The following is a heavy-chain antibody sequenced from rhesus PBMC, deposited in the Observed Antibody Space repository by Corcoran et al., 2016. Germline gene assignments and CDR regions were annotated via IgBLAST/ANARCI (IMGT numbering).Heavy chain of an antibody. J-gene: IGHJ6*01. D-gene: IGHD3-3*01. CDR3: ATGIWTGYYRAGLDS. CDR1: GYTFTDYY. V-gene: IGHV1-111*02. Sequence: EVQLVQSGAEVKKPGASVKISCTAAGYTFTDYYLHWVRQAPGKWLEGIGRVDPEDGEAIHAQKFQDRVTITADTSTDTAYMELSSLRSEDTAVYYCATGIWTGYYRAGLDSWGQGVVVTVSS. CDR2: VDPEDGEA.